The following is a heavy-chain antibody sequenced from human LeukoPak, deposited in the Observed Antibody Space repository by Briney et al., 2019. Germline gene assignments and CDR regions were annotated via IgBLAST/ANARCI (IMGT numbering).Heavy chain of an antibody. D-gene: IGHD6-6*01. CDR1: GGTFSSYA. V-gene: IGHV1-69*13. CDR2: IIPVFGTA. Sequence: SVKVSCKASGGTFSSYAISWVRQAPGQGLEWMGGIIPVFGTATYAQKFQGRVTITADESTSTAYMELSSLRSEDTAVYYCARDLHSSSSLFDYWGQGTLVTVSS. CDR3: ARDLHSSSSLFDY. J-gene: IGHJ4*02.